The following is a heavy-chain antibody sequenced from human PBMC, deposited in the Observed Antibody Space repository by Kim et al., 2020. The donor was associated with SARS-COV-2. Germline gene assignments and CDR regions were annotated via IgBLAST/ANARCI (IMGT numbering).Heavy chain of an antibody. J-gene: IGHJ3*02. CDR1: GYTFTSYY. D-gene: IGHD3-16*02. CDR3: ARDHRSWGSYLTNIGNAFDI. V-gene: IGHV1-46*01. CDR2: INPSGGST. Sequence: ASVKVSCKASGYTFTSYYMRWVRQAPGQGLEWMGIINPSGGSTSYAQKFQGRVTMTRDTSTSTVYMELSSLRSEDTAVYYCARDHRSWGSYLTNIGNAFDIWGQGTMVTVSS.